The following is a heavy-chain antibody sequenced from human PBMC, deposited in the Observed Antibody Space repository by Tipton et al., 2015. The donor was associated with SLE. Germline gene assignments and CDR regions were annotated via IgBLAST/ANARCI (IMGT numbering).Heavy chain of an antibody. CDR2: INHSGST. J-gene: IGHJ5*02. CDR1: GGSFSGYY. V-gene: IGHV4-34*01. Sequence: TLSLTCAVYGGSFSGYYWSWIRQPPGKGLEWIGEINHSGSTNYNPSLKSRLTILVDTSKNQFSLKLSSVTAADTAVYHCARGKGRNWGWGWFDPWGQGILVTVSS. CDR3: ARGKGRNWGWGWFDP. D-gene: IGHD7-27*01.